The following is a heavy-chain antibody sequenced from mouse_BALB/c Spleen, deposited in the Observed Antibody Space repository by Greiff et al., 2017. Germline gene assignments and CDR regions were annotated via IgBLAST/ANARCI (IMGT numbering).Heavy chain of an antibody. Sequence: EVQRVESGGGLVKPGGSLKLSCAASGFTFSSYAMSWVRQTPEKRLEWVASISSGGSTYYPDSVKGRFTISRDNARNILYLQMSSLRSEDTAMYYCARGWVYDGYYYWGQGTTLTVSS. CDR1: GFTFSSYA. J-gene: IGHJ2*01. D-gene: IGHD2-3*01. CDR3: ARGWVYDGYYY. CDR2: ISSGGST. V-gene: IGHV5-6-5*01.